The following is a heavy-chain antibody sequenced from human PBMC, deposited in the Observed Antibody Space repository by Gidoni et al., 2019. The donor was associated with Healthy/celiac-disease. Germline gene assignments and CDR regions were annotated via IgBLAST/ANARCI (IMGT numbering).Heavy chain of an antibody. CDR2: INPSGST. V-gene: IGHV4-34*01. Sequence: QVQLQQWGAGLLKLSETLSLTCAVYGGSFSGYYWRWIRQPPGKGLEWIGEINPSGSTNYNPSPQGRVTISVDTSKNQFSLKLSSVTAADTAVYYCARSQKKGYYYGSGRWEFDYWGQGTLVTVSS. CDR1: GGSFSGYY. J-gene: IGHJ4*02. CDR3: ARSQKKGYYYGSGRWEFDY. D-gene: IGHD3-10*01.